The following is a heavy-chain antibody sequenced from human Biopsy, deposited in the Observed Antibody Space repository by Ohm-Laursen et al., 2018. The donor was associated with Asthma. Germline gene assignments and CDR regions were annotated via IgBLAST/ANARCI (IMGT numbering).Heavy chain of an antibody. CDR2: IMTVFGTT. V-gene: IGHV1-69*13. CDR3: ARCQVGYSSGWSLLLKKIYYSGMDV. D-gene: IGHD6-19*01. CDR1: GGTFSNFA. Sequence: ASVKVSCNAPGGTFSNFAISWVRQSPGQGLEWLGGIMTVFGTTNYAQMFQGRVTITADESTSTAYMEVTSLRSEDTAIYYCARCQVGYSSGWSLLLKKIYYSGMDVWGQGTAVTVSS. J-gene: IGHJ6*02.